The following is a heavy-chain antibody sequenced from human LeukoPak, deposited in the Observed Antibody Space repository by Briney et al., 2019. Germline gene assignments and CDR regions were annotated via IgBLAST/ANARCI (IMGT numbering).Heavy chain of an antibody. J-gene: IGHJ4*02. D-gene: IGHD1-26*01. Sequence: ASVKVSCKASGYTFTGYYMHWVRQAPGQGLEWMGWINPNSGGTNYAQKFQGRVTMTRDTSISTAYMELSRLRSDDTAVYYCARDYFGSSTLDYWGQGTLVTVSS. CDR2: INPNSGGT. CDR3: ARDYFGSSTLDY. CDR1: GYTFTGYY. V-gene: IGHV1-2*02.